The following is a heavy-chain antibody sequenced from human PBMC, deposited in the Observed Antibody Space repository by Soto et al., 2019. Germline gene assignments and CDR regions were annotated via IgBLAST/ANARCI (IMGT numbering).Heavy chain of an antibody. CDR3: AREYSNSPEAFDF. Sequence: PSETLSLTCTVSGVSVNSDAYYWSWIRQPPGKGLQWIGYIYYTGSTTYNPSLKSRVTISLDTSSNHFSLSLSSVTAADTAVFYCAREYSNSPEAFDFWGRGTLVTVSS. CDR2: IYYTGST. J-gene: IGHJ4*02. V-gene: IGHV4-61*03. CDR1: GVSVNSDAYY. D-gene: IGHD6-6*01.